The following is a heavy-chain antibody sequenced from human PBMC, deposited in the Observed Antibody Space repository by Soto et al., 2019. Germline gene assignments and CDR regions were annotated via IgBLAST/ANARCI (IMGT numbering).Heavy chain of an antibody. CDR1: GYTFINYY. V-gene: IGHV1-46*01. CDR3: AREKASTSLLTHYYYAMDV. CDR2: INPSGGRT. J-gene: IGHJ6*02. Sequence: ASVKVSCNSSGYTFINYYVHWVRQAPGQGLEWMGMINPSGGRTTYPQKFQGRVTMTRDTSTSTVYVELSSLRSDDTAVFYCAREKASTSLLTHYYYAMDVWGQGTTVTVSS.